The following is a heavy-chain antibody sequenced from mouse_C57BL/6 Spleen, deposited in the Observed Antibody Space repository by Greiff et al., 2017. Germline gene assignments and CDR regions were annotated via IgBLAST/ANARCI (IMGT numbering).Heavy chain of an antibody. CDR2: IYPRSGNT. CDR3: ARDGNSSMDY. J-gene: IGHJ4*01. D-gene: IGHD2-1*01. CDR1: GYTFTSYG. Sequence: VHLVESGAELARPGASVKLSCKASGYTFTSYGISWVKQRTGQGLEWIGEIYPRSGNTYYNEKFKGKATLTADKSSRTAYMELRSLTSEDSAVYFCARDGNSSMDYWGQGTSVTVSS. V-gene: IGHV1-81*01.